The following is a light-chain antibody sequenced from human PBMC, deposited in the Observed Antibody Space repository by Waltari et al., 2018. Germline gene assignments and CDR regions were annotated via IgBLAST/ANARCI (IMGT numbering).Light chain of an antibody. Sequence: SYELTQPPSVSVSPGQTASITCSGDKLGNKYCCWFQQKQGQSPVLVIYQDTKRPSGIPERFSGSNSGNTATLTISGTQARDEADYYCQAWDSGTGVFGGGTKLTVL. CDR1: KLGNKY. CDR2: QDT. V-gene: IGLV3-1*01. CDR3: QAWDSGTGV. J-gene: IGLJ3*02.